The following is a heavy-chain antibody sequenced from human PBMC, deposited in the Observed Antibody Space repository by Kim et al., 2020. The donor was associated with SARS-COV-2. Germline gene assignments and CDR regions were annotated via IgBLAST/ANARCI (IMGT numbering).Heavy chain of an antibody. CDR1: GFTFSSYG. Sequence: GGSLRLSCAASGFTFSSYGMHWVRQAPGKGLEWVAVIWYDGSNKYYADSVKGRFTISRDNSKNTLYLQMNSLRAEDTAVYYCAKDLWGDLRQQLVSVYYYGLDVWGQGTTVTVSS. CDR2: IWYDGSNK. V-gene: IGHV3-33*06. CDR3: AKDLWGDLRQQLVSVYYYGLDV. D-gene: IGHD6-13*01. J-gene: IGHJ6*02.